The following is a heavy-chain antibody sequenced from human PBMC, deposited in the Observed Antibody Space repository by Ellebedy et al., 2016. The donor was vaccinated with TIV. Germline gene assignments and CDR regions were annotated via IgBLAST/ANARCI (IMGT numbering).Heavy chain of an antibody. CDR2: ISGSGGST. J-gene: IGHJ4*02. CDR3: AKDRNRYYGSGSPTGG. V-gene: IGHV3-23*01. CDR1: GFTFSSYA. Sequence: GGSLRLXXAASGFTFSSYAMSWVRQAPGKGLEWVSAISGSGGSTYYADSVKGRFTISRDNSKNTLYLQMNSLRAEDTAVYYCAKDRNRYYGSGSPTGGWGQGTLVTVSS. D-gene: IGHD3-10*01.